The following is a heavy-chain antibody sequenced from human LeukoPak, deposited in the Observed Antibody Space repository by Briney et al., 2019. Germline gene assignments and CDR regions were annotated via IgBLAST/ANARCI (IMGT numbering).Heavy chain of an antibody. Sequence: GGSLRLSCAASGFTFSSYWMHWVRQAPGKGLVWVSRISSDGSSTSYADSVKGRFTISRDNAKNTLYLQMNSLRAEDTAVYYCARIRSHGYFDYWGQGTLVTVSS. J-gene: IGHJ4*02. CDR3: ARIRSHGYFDY. CDR1: GFTFSSYW. CDR2: ISSDGSST. D-gene: IGHD3-10*01. V-gene: IGHV3-74*01.